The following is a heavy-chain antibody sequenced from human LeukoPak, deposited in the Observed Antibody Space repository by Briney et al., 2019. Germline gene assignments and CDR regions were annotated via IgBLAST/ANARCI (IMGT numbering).Heavy chain of an antibody. CDR3: AKDLFPYSSSWGYYGMDV. J-gene: IGHJ6*04. V-gene: IGHV3-30*18. CDR1: GFTISSYG. CDR2: ISYDGSNK. Sequence: GGSLRLSCAASGFTISSYGMHWVRQAPGKGLEWVAVISYDGSNKYYADSVKGRFTISRDNSKNTLYLQMNSLRAEDTAVYYCAKDLFPYSSSWGYYGMDVWGKGTTVTVSS. D-gene: IGHD6-13*01.